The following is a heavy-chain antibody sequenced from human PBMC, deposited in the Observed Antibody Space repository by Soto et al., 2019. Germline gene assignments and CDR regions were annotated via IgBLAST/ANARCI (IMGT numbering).Heavy chain of an antibody. CDR2: IYYSGSI. CDR3: ARSRWTTGPSRG. V-gene: IGHV4-59*02. CDR1: GDSVSSSY. D-gene: IGHD2-8*02. Sequence: TSETLSLTCTVSGDSVSSSYWTWIRQPPGKGLEWIGYIYYSGSINYNPSLKSRVTMSVDTSKNQFSLKLGSVTAADTAVYYCARSRWTTGPSRGWGQGTLVTVS. J-gene: IGHJ4*02.